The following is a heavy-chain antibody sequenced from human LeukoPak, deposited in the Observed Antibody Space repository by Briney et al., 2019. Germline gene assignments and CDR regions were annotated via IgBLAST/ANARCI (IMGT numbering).Heavy chain of an antibody. Sequence: SETLSLTCAVSGGSISSSSYYWGWIRQPPGKGLEWIGSIYYSGSTYYNPSLKSRVTISVDTSKNQFSLKLSSVTAADTAVYYCARDPESSGWSYWGQGTRVTVSS. CDR1: GGSISSSSYY. J-gene: IGHJ4*02. CDR3: ARDPESSGWSY. CDR2: IYYSGST. D-gene: IGHD6-19*01. V-gene: IGHV4-39*07.